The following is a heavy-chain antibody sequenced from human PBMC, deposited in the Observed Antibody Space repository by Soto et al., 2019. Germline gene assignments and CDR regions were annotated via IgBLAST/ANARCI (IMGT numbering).Heavy chain of an antibody. D-gene: IGHD4-17*01. CDR2: SSFSGSS. V-gene: IGHV4-31*03. CDR3: ARDTAYYYGLDV. J-gene: IGHJ6*02. CDR1: GGSVFGASFY. Sequence: TSETLFLTCTVSGGSVFGASFYWSWIRQRPGKGLEWIGYSSFSGSSYYNPSLKSRVTIIVDTSKNQFSLNLTSVAAADTAVYFCARDTAYYYGLDVWGQGTTVTVSS.